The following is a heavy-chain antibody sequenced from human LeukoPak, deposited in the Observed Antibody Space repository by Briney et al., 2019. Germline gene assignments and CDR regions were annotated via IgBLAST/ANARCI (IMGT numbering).Heavy chain of an antibody. J-gene: IGHJ2*01. Sequence: GRSLRLSCAASGFTFDDYAMHWVRQAPGKGLEWVSGISWNSGSIGYADSVKGRFTISRDNAKNSLYLQMNSLRAEDTALYYCAKAGSSWCRNWYFDLWGRGTLVTVSS. CDR3: AKAGSSWCRNWYFDL. D-gene: IGHD6-13*01. CDR2: ISWNSGSI. CDR1: GFTFDDYA. V-gene: IGHV3-9*01.